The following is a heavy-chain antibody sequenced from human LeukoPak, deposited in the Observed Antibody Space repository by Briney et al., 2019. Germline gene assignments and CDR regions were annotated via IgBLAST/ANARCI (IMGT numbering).Heavy chain of an antibody. V-gene: IGHV3-23*01. CDR1: RFTFSSYA. CDR3: AKWASRSYSSRGDAFDI. D-gene: IGHD4-11*01. J-gene: IGHJ3*02. CDR2: ISASGGST. Sequence: PGGSLRLSCAASRFTFSSYAMSWVRQAPGKGLELVSAISASGGSTYYADSVKGRVTISRDNSKNTVYLQMNSLRAEDTAVYYCAKWASRSYSSRGDAFDIWGQGTMVTVSS.